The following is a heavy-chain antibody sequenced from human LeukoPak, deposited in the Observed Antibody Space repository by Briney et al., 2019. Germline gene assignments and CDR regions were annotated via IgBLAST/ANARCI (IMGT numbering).Heavy chain of an antibody. CDR2: IYGGGNT. J-gene: IGHJ3*02. D-gene: IGHD2-2*01. CDR3: ATAALFSSTGAFDI. Sequence: GGSLRLSCAASGFTFSTYYMNWVRQAPGKGLEWVSVIYGGGNTYYADSVKGRFTISRDNSKNMLYLQMNSLRAEDTAVYYCATAALFSSTGAFDIWGQGTMVTVSS. CDR1: GFTFSTYY. V-gene: IGHV3-53*01.